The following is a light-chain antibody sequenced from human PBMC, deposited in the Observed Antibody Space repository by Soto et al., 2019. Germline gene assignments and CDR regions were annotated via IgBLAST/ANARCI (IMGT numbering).Light chain of an antibody. CDR3: QQRSA. CDR2: DAS. CDR1: QSVSSY. J-gene: IGKJ5*01. V-gene: IGKV3-11*01. Sequence: EIVLTQSPATLSLSPGERATLSCRAGQSVSSYLAWYQQKPGQAPRPLIYDASNRATGIPARFSGSGSGTDFTLTISSLEPEDFAVYYCQQRSAFGQGTRLEIK.